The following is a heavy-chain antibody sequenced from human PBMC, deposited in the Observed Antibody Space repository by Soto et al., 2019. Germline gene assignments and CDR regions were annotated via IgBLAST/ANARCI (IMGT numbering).Heavy chain of an antibody. CDR1: GGSFSGYY. Sequence: QVQLQQWGAGLLKPSETLSLTCAVYGGSFSGYYWSWIRQPPGKGLEWIGEINHSGSTNYNPSLKSRVTISVDTSKNQFSLKLSSVTAADTAVYYCARDRSLTGSKGRQERMDVWGQGTTVTVSS. CDR2: INHSGST. J-gene: IGHJ6*02. V-gene: IGHV4-34*01. CDR3: ARDRSLTGSKGRQERMDV. D-gene: IGHD1-20*01.